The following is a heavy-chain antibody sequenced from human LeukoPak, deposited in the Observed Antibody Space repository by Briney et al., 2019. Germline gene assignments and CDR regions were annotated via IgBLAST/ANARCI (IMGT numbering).Heavy chain of an antibody. D-gene: IGHD5-18*01. Sequence: SETLSLTCTVSGGSISSYYWSWIRQPPGKGLEWIGYIYYSGSTNYNPSLKSRVTISVDTSKNQFSLKLSSVTAADTAVYYCAGGDRYSYGWSPMDVWGQGTTVTVSS. J-gene: IGHJ6*02. CDR2: IYYSGST. CDR1: GGSISSYY. V-gene: IGHV4-59*08. CDR3: AGGDRYSYGWSPMDV.